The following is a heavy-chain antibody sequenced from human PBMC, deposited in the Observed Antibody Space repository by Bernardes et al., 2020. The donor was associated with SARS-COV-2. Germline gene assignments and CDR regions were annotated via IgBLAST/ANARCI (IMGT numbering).Heavy chain of an antibody. CDR2: ISIGGSST. CDR1: GSTFSSNA. J-gene: IGHJ4*02. D-gene: IGHD6-19*01. Sequence: GGSLRPSYPASGSTFSSNAMSWASQAPGKGLEWVSTISIGGSSTFYADSVKGRFILSRDNWKNMLYLEMTSLRAEDTAIYYCAKASGSGWSLQYFANWGQGTLVTVSA. CDR3: AKASGSGWSLQYFAN. V-gene: IGHV3-23*01.